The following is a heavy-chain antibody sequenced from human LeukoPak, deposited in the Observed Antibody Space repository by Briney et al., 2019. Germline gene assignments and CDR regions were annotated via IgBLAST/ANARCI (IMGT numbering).Heavy chain of an antibody. CDR2: IYHSGST. CDR3: ASWWESGAYFDY. V-gene: IGHV4-4*02. D-gene: IGHD1-26*01. J-gene: IGHJ4*02. CDR1: GGSISSSNW. Sequence: SGTLSLTCAVSGGSISSSNWWSWVRQPPGKGLEWIGEIYHSGSTNYNPSLKSRVTISVDKSKNQFSLKLSSVTAAHTAVYYCASWWESGAYFDYWGQGTLVTVSS.